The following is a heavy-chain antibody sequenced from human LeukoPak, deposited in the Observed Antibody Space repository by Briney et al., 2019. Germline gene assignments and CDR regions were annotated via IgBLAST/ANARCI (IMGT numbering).Heavy chain of an antibody. CDR3: AREGFSDYYDSSGYDY. J-gene: IGHJ4*02. Sequence: EASVKVSCKASGYTFTGYYIHWVRQAPGQGLEWMGWINPNSGGTNYAQNFQVRVTMTRDTSISTAYMELRSLRSDDTAVYYCAREGFSDYYDSSGYDYWGQGTLVTVSS. V-gene: IGHV1-2*02. CDR1: GYTFTGYY. D-gene: IGHD3-22*01. CDR2: INPNSGGT.